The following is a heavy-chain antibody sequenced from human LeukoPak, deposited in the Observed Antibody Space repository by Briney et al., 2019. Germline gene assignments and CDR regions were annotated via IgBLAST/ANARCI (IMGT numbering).Heavy chain of an antibody. CDR2: ISYDGSNK. Sequence: GRSLRLSCAASGFTFSSYGMHWVRQAPSKGLEWVAVISYDGSNKYYADFVKGRFTISRDNSKSTLYLQMNSLRAEDTAVYYCAKAQDGDYVDYWGQGTLVTVSS. V-gene: IGHV3-30*18. D-gene: IGHD4-17*01. CDR1: GFTFSSYG. CDR3: AKAQDGDYVDY. J-gene: IGHJ4*02.